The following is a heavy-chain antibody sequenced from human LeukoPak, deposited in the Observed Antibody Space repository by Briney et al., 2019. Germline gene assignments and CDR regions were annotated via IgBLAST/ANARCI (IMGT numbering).Heavy chain of an antibody. CDR1: GFTFSSHS. J-gene: IGHJ6*03. CDR2: ISSSSSYT. Sequence: GGSLRLSCAASGFTFSSHSMNWVRQAPGKGLEWVSSISSSSSYTYYADSVKGRFTISRDNAKNSLYLQMNSLRAEDTAVYYCARDERSTIFGVVFYYMDVWGKGTTVTVSS. V-gene: IGHV3-21*01. D-gene: IGHD3-3*01. CDR3: ARDERSTIFGVVFYYMDV.